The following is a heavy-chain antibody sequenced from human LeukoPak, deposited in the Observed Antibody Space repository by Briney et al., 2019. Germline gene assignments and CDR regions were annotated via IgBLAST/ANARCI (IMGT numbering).Heavy chain of an antibody. V-gene: IGHV3-43*02. CDR2: VTENGGTT. CDR3: TQDYMGSYLA. Sequence: GGSLRLSCAASGFTFDKYPMHWVRQPPGKGLEWVALVTENGGTTFYAGSVKGRFTISRDNSKNSVYLQMNSLISEDSALYYCTQDYMGSYLAWGQGTLVTVSS. J-gene: IGHJ5*02. D-gene: IGHD1-26*01. CDR1: GFTFDKYP.